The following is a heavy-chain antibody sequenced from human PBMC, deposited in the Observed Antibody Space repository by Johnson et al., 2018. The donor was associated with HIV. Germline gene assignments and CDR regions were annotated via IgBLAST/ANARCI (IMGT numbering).Heavy chain of an antibody. CDR3: AKDRVGATFDAFDI. J-gene: IGHJ3*02. Sequence: VQLVESGGGVVQPGGSLRLSCAASGFTFSSYWMSWVRQAPGKGLEWVANIKQDGSEKYYVDSVKGRFTISRDNAKNSLYLQMNSLRAEDTALYYCAKDRVGATFDAFDIWGQGTMVTVSS. CDR1: GFTFSSYW. D-gene: IGHD1-26*01. V-gene: IGHV3-7*03. CDR2: IKQDGSEK.